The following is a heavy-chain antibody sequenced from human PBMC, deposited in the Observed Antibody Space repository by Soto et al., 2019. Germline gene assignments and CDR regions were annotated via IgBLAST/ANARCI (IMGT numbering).Heavy chain of an antibody. CDR3: PKGSANASPYYFDF. CDR1: GFTFSNYA. J-gene: IGHJ4*02. CDR2: ITGTGGST. Sequence: EVQLLESGGGLVQPGGSLRLSCAASGFTFSNYAMGWVRQAPGKGLDWVSAITGTGGSTYYADSVKGRFTISRDNSKNFLYLQNDNPGAEGTAVYYCPKGSANASPYYFDFWGQGILVTVSS. V-gene: IGHV3-23*01.